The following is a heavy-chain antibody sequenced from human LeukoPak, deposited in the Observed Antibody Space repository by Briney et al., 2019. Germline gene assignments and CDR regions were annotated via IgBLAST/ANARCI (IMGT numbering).Heavy chain of an antibody. Sequence: GSSVKVSCKASGGTFSSYAISWVRQAPGQGLEWMGRIIPILGIANYAQKFQGRVTITADKSTSTAYMELRSLRSDDTAVYYCARGAATSPSADYWGQGTLVTVSS. CDR2: IIPILGIA. CDR3: ARGAATSPSADY. D-gene: IGHD6-13*01. CDR1: GGTFSSYA. V-gene: IGHV1-69*04. J-gene: IGHJ4*02.